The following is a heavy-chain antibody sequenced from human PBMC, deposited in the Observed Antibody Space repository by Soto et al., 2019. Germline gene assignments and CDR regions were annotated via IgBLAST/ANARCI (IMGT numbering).Heavy chain of an antibody. V-gene: IGHV1-69*13. CDR3: ARGLRITIFGVAEMDV. D-gene: IGHD3-3*01. Sequence: SVNVSCKASGGTFSSYAISWVRQAPGQGLEWMGGIIPIFGTANYAQKSQGRVTITADESTSTAYMELSSLRSEDTAVYYCARGLRITIFGVAEMDVWGQGTTVTVSS. CDR1: GGTFSSYA. CDR2: IIPIFGTA. J-gene: IGHJ6*02.